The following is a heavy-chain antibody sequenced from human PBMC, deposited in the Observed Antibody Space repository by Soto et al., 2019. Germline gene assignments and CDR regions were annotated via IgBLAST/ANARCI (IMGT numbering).Heavy chain of an antibody. J-gene: IGHJ4*02. D-gene: IGHD1-26*01. Sequence: QVQLQQSGPGLVKPSQTLSLTCAISGDSVSSNSAAWNWIRQSPSRGLEWLGRTYYRSKWYNDYAVSLNSRITINPDTSKNQFSLQLNSVTPEDTAVYYCARCPRWIVGASGYFDYWGQGTLVTVSS. V-gene: IGHV6-1*01. CDR2: TYYRSKWYN. CDR3: ARCPRWIVGASGYFDY. CDR1: GDSVSSNSAA.